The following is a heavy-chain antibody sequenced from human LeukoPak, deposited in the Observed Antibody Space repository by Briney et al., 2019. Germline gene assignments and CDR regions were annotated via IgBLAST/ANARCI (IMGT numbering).Heavy chain of an antibody. D-gene: IGHD1-26*01. CDR3: ARAYSGSYGY. Sequence: GGSLRLSCAASGFTFSTYNMNWVRQAPGKGLEWVSYISGSGSAIYYADSVKGRFTISRDNAKNSLYLQMNSLRAEDTAVYYCARAYSGSYGYWGQGTLVTVSS. J-gene: IGHJ4*02. V-gene: IGHV3-48*01. CDR1: GFTFSTYN. CDR2: ISGSGSAI.